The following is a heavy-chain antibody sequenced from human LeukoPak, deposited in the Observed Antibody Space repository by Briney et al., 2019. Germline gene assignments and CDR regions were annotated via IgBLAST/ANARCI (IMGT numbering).Heavy chain of an antibody. V-gene: IGHV3-30*02. CDR3: AKDSIYGDWGNAFDI. J-gene: IGHJ3*02. Sequence: GGSLRLSCAASGFAFSNSGMHWVRQTPGKGLEWAAFLRFDGSNKFYTDSVKGRFTISRDNSKNTVYLQMIGLRPEDTAVYYCAKDSIYGDWGNAFDIWGQGTMVTVSS. CDR2: LRFDGSNK. CDR1: GFAFSNSG. D-gene: IGHD3-16*01.